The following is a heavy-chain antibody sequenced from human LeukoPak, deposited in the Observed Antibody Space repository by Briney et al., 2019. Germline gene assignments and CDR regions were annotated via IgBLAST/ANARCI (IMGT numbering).Heavy chain of an antibody. CDR3: ARDLDNPPAQYSSGSGAGD. CDR1: GYTFTGYY. Sequence: EASVKVSCKASGYTFTGYYMHWVRQAPGQGLEWMGWINPNSGGTNYAQKFQGRVTMTRDTSISTAYMELSRLRSDDTAVYYCARDLDNPPAQYSSGSGAGDWGQGTLVTVSS. J-gene: IGHJ4*02. CDR2: INPNSGGT. D-gene: IGHD6-19*01. V-gene: IGHV1-2*02.